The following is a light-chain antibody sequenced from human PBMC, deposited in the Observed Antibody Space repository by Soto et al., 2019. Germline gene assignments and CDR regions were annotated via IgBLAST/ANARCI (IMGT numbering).Light chain of an antibody. CDR3: QQGYSTLPYT. V-gene: IGKV1-39*01. CDR2: SAS. CDR1: QIIRTY. Sequence: DIQMTQSPSSLSASAGDRVTITCRSSQIIRTYLNWYQQKPGKAPKLLIYSASTLQSGVPSRFSGSGSGANFSLTISSLQPEDFATYYCQQGYSTLPYTFGQGTKVEI. J-gene: IGKJ2*01.